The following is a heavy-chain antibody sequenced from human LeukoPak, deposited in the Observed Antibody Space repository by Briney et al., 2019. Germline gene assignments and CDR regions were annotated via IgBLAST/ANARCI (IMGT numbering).Heavy chain of an antibody. D-gene: IGHD1-26*01. J-gene: IGHJ3*02. Sequence: GGSLRLSCAASGFTFDDYAMHWVRQAPGKGLEWVSGISWYSGSIGYADSVKGRFTISRDNAKNSLYLQMNSLRAEDTALYYCAKASSPYYGQGFPAFDIWGQGTMVTVSS. CDR3: AKASSPYYGQGFPAFDI. V-gene: IGHV3-9*01. CDR1: GFTFDDYA. CDR2: ISWYSGSI.